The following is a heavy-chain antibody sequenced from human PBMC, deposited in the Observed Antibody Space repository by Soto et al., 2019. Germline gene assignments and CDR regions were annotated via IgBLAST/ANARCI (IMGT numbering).Heavy chain of an antibody. D-gene: IGHD2-8*01. Sequence: GGSLRLSCAASGFPFSSYAMSWVRQAPGKGLEWVSAISGSGGSTYYADSVKGRFTISRDKSKNTLYLQMKSLRAGDTAVYYCAKDRPSFVHIPWGQGTLVTVSS. J-gene: IGHJ5*02. CDR3: AKDRPSFVHIP. V-gene: IGHV3-23*01. CDR1: GFPFSSYA. CDR2: ISGSGGST.